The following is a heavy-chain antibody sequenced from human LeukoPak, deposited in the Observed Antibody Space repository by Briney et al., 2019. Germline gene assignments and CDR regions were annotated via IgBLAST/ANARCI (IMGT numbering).Heavy chain of an antibody. CDR1: GYTFTSYD. J-gene: IGHJ3*02. Sequence: ASVKVSCKASGYTFTSYDINWVRQATGQGLEWMGWMNPNSGNTGYAQKFQGRVTMTRNTSISTAYMELSSLRSEDTAVYYCARHTPVRRYFDWRVKNAFDIWGQGTMVTVSS. CDR2: MNPNSGNT. D-gene: IGHD3-9*01. CDR3: ARHTPVRRYFDWRVKNAFDI. V-gene: IGHV1-8*01.